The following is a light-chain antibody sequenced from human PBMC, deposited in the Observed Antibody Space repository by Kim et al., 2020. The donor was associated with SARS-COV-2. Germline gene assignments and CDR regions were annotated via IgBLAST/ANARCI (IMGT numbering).Light chain of an antibody. V-gene: IGKV1-27*01. Sequence: DIQMAQSPSSLSASVGDRVTITCRASQGISNSLAWYRQKPGKVPMLLIYGASTLRSGVPSRFRGSGSGTDFTLTISSLQPEDAATYYCQKYNNAPWTFGQGTRVEIK. CDR2: GAS. CDR3: QKYNNAPWT. J-gene: IGKJ1*01. CDR1: QGISNS.